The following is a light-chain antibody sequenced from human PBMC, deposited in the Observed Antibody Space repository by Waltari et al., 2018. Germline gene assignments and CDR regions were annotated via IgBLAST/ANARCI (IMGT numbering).Light chain of an antibody. CDR3: SSYTSISTWV. J-gene: IGLJ3*02. Sequence: QSALTQLASVSESLGKSTTISCTETSSDVGGYNYVPWYQHTPGKAPKLMLYDVSHRPSGVSDRFSGSKSGNTASLTISGLQAEDEADYFCSSYTSISTWVFGGGTKLTVL. CDR1: SSDVGGYNY. V-gene: IGLV2-14*03. CDR2: DVS.